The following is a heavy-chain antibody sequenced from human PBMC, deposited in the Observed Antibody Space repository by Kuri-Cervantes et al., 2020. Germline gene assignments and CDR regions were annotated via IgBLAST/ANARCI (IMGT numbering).Heavy chain of an antibody. D-gene: IGHD3-9*01. CDR3: AKDKGLVGYFEWLTTTNYYGMDV. CDR2: LSGSGRNT. CDR1: GGSISSYC. J-gene: IGHJ6*02. Sequence: ESLCLTCAVSGGSISSYCWSWIRQPSGKVLEWVSTLSGSGRNTYYADSVKGRFTISRDNSKNTLYLQMNSLRAEDTAVYYCAKDKGLVGYFEWLTTTNYYGMDVWGQGTTVTVSS. V-gene: IGHV3-23*01.